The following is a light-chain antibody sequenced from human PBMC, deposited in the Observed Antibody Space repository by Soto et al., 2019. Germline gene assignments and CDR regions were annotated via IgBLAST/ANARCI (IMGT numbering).Light chain of an antibody. Sequence: EIVMTQSPATLSVSPGGRATLSCRASQSVSSNLAWYQQKPGQAPRLLIYGASTRATGIPARFSGSGSGTKFTLTISSLQSEDFAVYYCQQYNNWWTFGQGTKVEIK. CDR1: QSVSSN. V-gene: IGKV3-15*01. CDR3: QQYNNWWT. J-gene: IGKJ1*01. CDR2: GAS.